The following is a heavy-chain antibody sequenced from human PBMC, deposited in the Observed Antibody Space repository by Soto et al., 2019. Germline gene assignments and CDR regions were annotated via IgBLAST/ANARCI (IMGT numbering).Heavy chain of an antibody. CDR2: IYRTGST. CDR3: ASRDPGTSVDY. J-gene: IGHJ4*02. Sequence: SETLSLTCAVSGGSFTSNNWWTWVRQPPGQGLEWIGEIYRTGSTNYNPSLQSRVTISLDKSENQFSLKVTSLTAADTAVYYCASRDPGTSVDYWGQGTLVTVSS. CDR1: GGSFTSNNW. V-gene: IGHV4-4*02. D-gene: IGHD1-7*01.